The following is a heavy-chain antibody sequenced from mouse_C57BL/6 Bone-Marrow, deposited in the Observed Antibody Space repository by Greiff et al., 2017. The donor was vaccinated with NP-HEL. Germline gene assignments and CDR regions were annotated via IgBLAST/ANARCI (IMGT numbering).Heavy chain of an antibody. J-gene: IGHJ4*01. CDR3: ARQYGNYYAMDY. V-gene: IGHV2-6-1*01. CDR1: GFSLTSYG. D-gene: IGHD2-10*02. CDR2: VWSDGST. Sequence: QVQLKESGPGLVAPSQSLSITCTVSGFSLTSYGVHWVRQPPGKGLEWLVVVWSDGSTTYNSALKSRLSISKDNSKSQVFLKMNSHQTDDTAMYYCARQYGNYYAMDYWGQGTSVTVSS.